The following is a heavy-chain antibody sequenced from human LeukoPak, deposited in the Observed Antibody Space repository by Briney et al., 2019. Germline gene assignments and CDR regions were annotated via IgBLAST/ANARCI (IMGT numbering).Heavy chain of an antibody. CDR2: IYTSGST. J-gene: IGHJ5*02. Sequence: SETLSLTCTVSGGSISSYYWSWIRQPAGKGLEWIGRIYTSGSTSYNPSLKSRVTMSVDTSKNQFSLKLSSVTAADTAVYYCARDQPNYYDSSGYYDNWFDPWGQGTLVTVSS. D-gene: IGHD3-22*01. V-gene: IGHV4-4*07. CDR1: GGSISSYY. CDR3: ARDQPNYYDSSGYYDNWFDP.